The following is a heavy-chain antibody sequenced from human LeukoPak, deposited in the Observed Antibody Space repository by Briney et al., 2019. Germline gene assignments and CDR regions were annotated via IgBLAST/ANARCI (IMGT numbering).Heavy chain of an antibody. CDR3: AKGMIPYDYVWGSYRFDY. CDR2: ISGSGGST. V-gene: IGHV3-23*01. D-gene: IGHD3-16*02. Sequence: GGSLRLSCAASGFTFSSYGMSWVRQAPGKGLEWVSAISGSGGSTYYADSVKGRFTISRDNSKNTLYLQMNSLRAEDTAVYYCAKGMIPYDYVWGSYRFDYWGQGALVTVSS. CDR1: GFTFSSYG. J-gene: IGHJ4*02.